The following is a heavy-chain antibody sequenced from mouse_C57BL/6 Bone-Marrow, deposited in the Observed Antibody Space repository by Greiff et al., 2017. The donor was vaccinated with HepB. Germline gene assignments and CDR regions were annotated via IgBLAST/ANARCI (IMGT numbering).Heavy chain of an antibody. CDR1: GYSITSGYY. CDR3: ARPYYGSPLYAMDY. D-gene: IGHD1-1*01. J-gene: IGHJ4*01. Sequence: EVQLQQSGPGLVKPSQSLSLTCSVTGYSITSGYYWNWIRQFPGNKLEWMGYISYDGSNNYNPSLKNRISITRDTSKNQFFLKLNSVTTEDTATYYCARPYYGSPLYAMDYWGQGTSVTVSS. CDR2: ISYDGSN. V-gene: IGHV3-6*01.